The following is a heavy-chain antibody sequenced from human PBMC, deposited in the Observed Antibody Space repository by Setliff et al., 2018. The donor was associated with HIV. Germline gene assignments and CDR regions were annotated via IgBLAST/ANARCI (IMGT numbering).Heavy chain of an antibody. Sequence: PGGSLRLSCAASGFTFNNAWMPWVRQAPGKGLEWVGHIKSKTDGGTTDYAAPVEGRFTISRDDSKNTLSLQMNSLKTEDTAIYYCTTDLGSGRFSWNNNWGQGTLVTVSS. CDR1: GFTFNNAW. CDR2: IKSKTDGGTT. J-gene: IGHJ4*02. CDR3: TTDLGSGRFSWNNN. V-gene: IGHV3-15*01. D-gene: IGHD1-26*01.